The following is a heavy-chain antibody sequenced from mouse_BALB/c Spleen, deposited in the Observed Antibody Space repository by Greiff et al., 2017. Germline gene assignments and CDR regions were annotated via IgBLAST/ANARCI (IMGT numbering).Heavy chain of an antibody. CDR2: IWGDGST. CDR3: AKTRRENRDDVRFAY. CDR1: GFSLTLYC. Sequence: QVQVGESGPGLVGPSQSLSITCTVSGFSLTLYCVYWVRRPPGKGLGWLGVIWGDGSTNDHTPLISRLSISKDNSKSQVFLKLISLQTDDTATYYCAKTRRENRDDVRFAYWGQGTLVTVSA. V-gene: IGHV2-3*01. J-gene: IGHJ3*01. D-gene: IGHD2-14*01.